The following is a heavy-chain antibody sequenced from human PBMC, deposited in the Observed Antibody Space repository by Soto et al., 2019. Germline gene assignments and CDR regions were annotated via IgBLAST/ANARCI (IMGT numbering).Heavy chain of an antibody. CDR1: GGSISSYY. V-gene: IGHV4-59*08. CDR2: IYYSGST. Sequence: QVQLQESGPGLVKPSETLSLTCTVSGGSISSYYWSWIRQPPGKGLEWIGYIYYSGSTNYNPSLKSRVTISVDTSKNQFSLKLSSVTAADTAVYYCARLSSEGPLTIPYIWFDPWGQGTLVTVSS. D-gene: IGHD3-3*01. J-gene: IGHJ5*02. CDR3: ARLSSEGPLTIPYIWFDP.